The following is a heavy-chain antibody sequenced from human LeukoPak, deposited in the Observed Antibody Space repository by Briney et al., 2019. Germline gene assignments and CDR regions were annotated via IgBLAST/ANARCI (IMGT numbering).Heavy chain of an antibody. V-gene: IGHV4-61*08. J-gene: IGHJ6*03. Sequence: PSETLSLTRSVSGVSVGSAGYYWTWIRQPPGKGLEWIGYIYYSGNSNYNPFLKSRVTMSLDPSKNRFSLKVSSVTAADTAVYYCVGGVDYYYYMDVWGKGTTVTVSS. CDR3: VGGVDYYYYMDV. CDR1: GVSVGSAGYY. CDR2: IYYSGNS. D-gene: IGHD3-16*01.